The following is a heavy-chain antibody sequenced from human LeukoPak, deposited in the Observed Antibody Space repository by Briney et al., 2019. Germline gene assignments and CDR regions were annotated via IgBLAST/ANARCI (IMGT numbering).Heavy chain of an antibody. V-gene: IGHV4-31*03. D-gene: IGHD2/OR15-2a*01. CDR1: GGSISSGGYY. CDR3: ARDLSRHYGMDV. J-gene: IGHJ6*02. CDR2: IYCSGST. Sequence: SEALSLTCTVSGGSISSGGYYWSWIRQHPGKGLEWIGYIYCSGSTYYNPSLKSRVTISVDTSKNQFSLKLSSVTAADTAVYYCARDLSRHYGMDVWGQGTTVTVSS.